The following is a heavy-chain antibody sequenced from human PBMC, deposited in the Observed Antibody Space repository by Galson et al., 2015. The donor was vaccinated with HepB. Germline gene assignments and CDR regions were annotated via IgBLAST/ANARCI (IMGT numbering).Heavy chain of an antibody. CDR1: GFTFSTYT. J-gene: IGHJ4*02. CDR2: ISGSSSVI. V-gene: IGHV3-21*01. Sequence: SLRLSCAGSGFTFSTYTMHWVRQAPGGGLEWVSSISGSSSVIYYADSVKGRLTISRDNARNSVYLQMRSLRVEDTAIYYCARDPSSDWYIDYWGQGTPVTVSS. D-gene: IGHD6-19*01. CDR3: ARDPSSDWYIDY.